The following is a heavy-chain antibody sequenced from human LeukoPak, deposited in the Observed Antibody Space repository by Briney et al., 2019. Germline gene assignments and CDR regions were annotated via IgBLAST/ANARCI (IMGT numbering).Heavy chain of an antibody. V-gene: IGHV1-69*04. CDR2: IIPILGIE. D-gene: IGHD5-18*01. CDR3: ASTPIPRSYGTLGYYYYGMDV. Sequence: ASVKVSCKASGGTFSSYAISWVQQAPGQGLEWMGRIIPILGIENYAQKYQVRVTITADKSKSTAYMELSSLRSEDTAVYYCASTPIPRSYGTLGYYYYGMDVWGQGTTVTVSS. CDR1: GGTFSSYA. J-gene: IGHJ6*02.